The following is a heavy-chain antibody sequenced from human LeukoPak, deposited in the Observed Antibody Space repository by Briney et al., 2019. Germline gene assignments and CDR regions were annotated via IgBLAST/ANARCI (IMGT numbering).Heavy chain of an antibody. J-gene: IGHJ4*02. CDR2: ISYDGRNK. Sequence: GGSLRLSCAASGFTFSSYSMNWVRQAPGKGLEWVAVISYDGRNKYYTDSVKGRFPISRDNSKNTLYLQMNSLRAEDTAVYYCARNFNHFDYWGQGTLVTVSS. CDR1: GFTFSSYS. D-gene: IGHD1-14*01. CDR3: ARNFNHFDY. V-gene: IGHV3-30*03.